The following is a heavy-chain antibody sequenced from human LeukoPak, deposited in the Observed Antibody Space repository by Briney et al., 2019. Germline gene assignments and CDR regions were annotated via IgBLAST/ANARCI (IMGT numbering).Heavy chain of an antibody. V-gene: IGHV1-69*05. CDR2: IIPIFGAA. CDR3: ARARGYSGYGSYFDY. J-gene: IGHJ4*02. CDR1: GGTFSSYA. D-gene: IGHD5-12*01. Sequence: SVKVSCKASGGTFSSYAISWVRQAPGQGLEWMGGIIPIFGAANYAQKFQGRVTMTRDTSTSTVYMELSSLRSEDTAVYYCARARGYSGYGSYFDYWGQGTLVTVSS.